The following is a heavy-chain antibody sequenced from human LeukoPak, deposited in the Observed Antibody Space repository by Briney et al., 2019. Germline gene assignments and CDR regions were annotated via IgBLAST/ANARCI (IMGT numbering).Heavy chain of an antibody. CDR2: IYYSGST. J-gene: IGHJ4*02. V-gene: IGHV4-59*01. CDR1: GGSFSGYY. Sequence: PSETLSLTCAVYGGSFSGYYWSWIRQPPGKGLEWIGYIYYSGSTNYNPSLKSRVTISVDTSKNQFSLKLSSVTAADTAVYYCARGDGSYLEYWGQGTLVTVSS. CDR3: ARGDGSYLEY. D-gene: IGHD1-26*01.